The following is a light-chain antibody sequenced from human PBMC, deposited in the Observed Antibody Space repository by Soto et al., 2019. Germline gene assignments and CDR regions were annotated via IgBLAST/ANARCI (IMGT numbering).Light chain of an antibody. CDR3: SSYTTPSTRV. Sequence: QSALTQPAFVSGSPGQSITISCTGTSSDVGGYNYVSWYQHPPGKAPKLMISEVSNRPSGVSNHFSGSKSGNTASLTISGLQSEDEADYYCSSYTTPSTRVFGNGTQLTVL. J-gene: IGLJ7*01. CDR2: EVS. V-gene: IGLV2-14*01. CDR1: SSDVGGYNY.